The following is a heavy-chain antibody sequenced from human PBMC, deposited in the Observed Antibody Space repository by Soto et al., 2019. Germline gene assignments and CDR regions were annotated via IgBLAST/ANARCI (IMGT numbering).Heavy chain of an antibody. J-gene: IGHJ4*02. Sequence: ASVKVSCKASGYTFTSYYMHWVRQAPGQGLEWMGIINPSGGSTSYAQKFQGRVTMTRDTSTSAVYMELSSLRSEDTAVYYCARGVTIFGVFIPHPGDYWGEEPLVTVSS. D-gene: IGHD3-3*01. V-gene: IGHV1-46*01. CDR1: GYTFTSYY. CDR3: ARGVTIFGVFIPHPGDY. CDR2: INPSGGST.